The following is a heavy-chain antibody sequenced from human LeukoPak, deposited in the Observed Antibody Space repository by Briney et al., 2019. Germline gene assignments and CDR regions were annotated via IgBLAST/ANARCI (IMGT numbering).Heavy chain of an antibody. D-gene: IGHD1-1*01. J-gene: IGHJ4*02. CDR3: SKWNGYGDY. CDR1: GFSFSNSG. V-gene: IGHV3-23*01. Sequence: VGSLRLSCAASGFSFSNSGMSWVRQAPAKGLEWVAGISGGGANTHYADSVKGRFTISRDNSKNTLFLQMNSLRDEDTAIYYCSKWNGYGDYWGQGTLVTVSS. CDR2: ISGGGANT.